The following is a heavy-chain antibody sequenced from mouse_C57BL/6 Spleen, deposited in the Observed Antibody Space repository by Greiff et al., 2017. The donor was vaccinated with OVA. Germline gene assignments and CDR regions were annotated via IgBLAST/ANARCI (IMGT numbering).Heavy chain of an antibody. V-gene: IGHV1-59*01. CDR3: ERGARFAD. CDR1: GYTFTSYW. J-gene: IGHJ3*01. Sequence: QVQLQQPGAELVRPGTSVKLSCKASGYTFTSYWMHWVKQRPGQGLEWIGVIDPSDSYTNYNQKFKGKATLAVDTSSSTAYLQLSSLTSEDSAVYYCERGARFADWGQGTTVTVSA. CDR2: IDPSDSYT.